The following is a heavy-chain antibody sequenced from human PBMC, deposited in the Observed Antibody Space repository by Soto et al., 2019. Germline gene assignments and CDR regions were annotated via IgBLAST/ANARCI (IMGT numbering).Heavy chain of an antibody. CDR2: INHSGST. V-gene: IGHV4-34*01. CDR1: GGSFSGYY. J-gene: IGHJ6*03. CDR3: AGCRYDFWSGYYKPNYYYYMDV. D-gene: IGHD3-3*01. Sequence: SETLSLTCAVYGGSFSGYYWSWIRQPPGKGLEWIGEINHSGSTNYNPSLKSRVTISVDTSKNQFPLKLSSVTAADTAVYYCAGCRYDFWSGYYKPNYYYYMDVWGKGTTVTVSS.